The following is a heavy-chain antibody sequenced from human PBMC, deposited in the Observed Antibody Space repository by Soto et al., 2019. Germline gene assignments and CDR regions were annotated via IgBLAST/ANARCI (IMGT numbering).Heavy chain of an antibody. CDR3: ARTCGGGCYHLDY. D-gene: IGHD2-21*02. Sequence: QVQLVESGGGVVQPGRSLRLSCAASGFTFSSYGRHWVRQAPGKGLEWVAVVWYDGSNKYYADSVKGRFTISRDNSKNTLDLQMNSLRAEDTAVYYCARTCGGGCYHLDYWGQGTLVTVSS. J-gene: IGHJ4*02. CDR2: VWYDGSNK. CDR1: GFTFSSYG. V-gene: IGHV3-33*01.